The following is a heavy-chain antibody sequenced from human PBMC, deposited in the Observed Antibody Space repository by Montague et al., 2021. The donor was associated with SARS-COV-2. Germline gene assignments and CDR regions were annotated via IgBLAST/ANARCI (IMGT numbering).Heavy chain of an antibody. CDR1: GGSISSYY. D-gene: IGHD5-24*01. V-gene: IGHV4-59*08. J-gene: IGHJ3*02. Sequence: SETLSLTCTVSGGSISSYYWSWIRQPPGKGLEWIGYIYYSGSTNXXPSLKSRVTISVDTSKNQFSLKLSSVTAADTAVYYCARQARRWLQLTPGAFDIWGQGTMVTVSS. CDR3: ARQARRWLQLTPGAFDI. CDR2: IYYSGST.